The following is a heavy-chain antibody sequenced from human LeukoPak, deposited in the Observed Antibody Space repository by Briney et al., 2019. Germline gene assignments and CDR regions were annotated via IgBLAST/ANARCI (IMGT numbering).Heavy chain of an antibody. D-gene: IGHD4-17*01. CDR1: GGSISSYY. Sequence: SETLSLTCTVSGGSISSYYWSWIRQPAGKGLEWIGRIYTSGSTNYNPSLKGRVTMPVDTSKNQFSLKLSSVTAADTAVYYCARDPDHDYGDQGAFDIWGQGTMVTVSS. V-gene: IGHV4-4*07. CDR2: IYTSGST. J-gene: IGHJ3*02. CDR3: ARDPDHDYGDQGAFDI.